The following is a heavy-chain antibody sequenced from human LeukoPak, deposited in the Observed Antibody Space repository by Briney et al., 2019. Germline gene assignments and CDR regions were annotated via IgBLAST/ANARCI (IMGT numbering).Heavy chain of an antibody. V-gene: IGHV3-7*01. D-gene: IGHD2-2*01. J-gene: IGHJ4*02. Sequence: PGGSLRLSCAASGFTFSSYWMSWVRQAPGKGLEWMANIKQDGSEKYYVDSVKGRFTISRDNAKNSLYLQMNSLRAEDTAVYYCAKVSLEDIVVVPAADFDYWGQGTLVTVSS. CDR3: AKVSLEDIVVVPAADFDY. CDR2: IKQDGSEK. CDR1: GFTFSSYW.